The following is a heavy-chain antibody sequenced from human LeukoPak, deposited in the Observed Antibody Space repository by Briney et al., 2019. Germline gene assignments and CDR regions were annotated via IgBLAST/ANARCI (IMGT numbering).Heavy chain of an antibody. Sequence: GASVEVSCKASGYTFTGYYMHWVRQAPGQGLEWMGWINPNSGGTNYAQKFQGRVTMTRDTSISTAYMELSRLRSDDTAVYYCARPAHDHYYDSSGYYDYWGQGTLVTVSS. CDR2: INPNSGGT. J-gene: IGHJ4*02. V-gene: IGHV1-2*02. CDR3: ARPAHDHYYDSSGYYDY. D-gene: IGHD3-22*01. CDR1: GYTFTGYY.